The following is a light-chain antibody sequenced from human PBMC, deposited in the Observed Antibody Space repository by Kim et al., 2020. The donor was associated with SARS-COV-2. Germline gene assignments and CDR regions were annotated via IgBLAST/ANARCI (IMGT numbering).Light chain of an antibody. Sequence: IQMTQSPSTLSASIGDRVTITCRASQGISSALAWYQQKPGKAPKLVIYGASNLESAVPSRFSGSGSGTEFTLTITSLQPDDVATYNCQHYRIYWTFGQGTKVDIK. CDR1: QGISSA. J-gene: IGKJ1*01. CDR2: GAS. CDR3: QHYRIYWT. V-gene: IGKV1-13*02.